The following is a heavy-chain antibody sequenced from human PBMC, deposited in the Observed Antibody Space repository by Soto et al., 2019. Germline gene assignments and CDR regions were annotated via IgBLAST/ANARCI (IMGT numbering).Heavy chain of an antibody. Sequence: PGGSLRLSCTASGFTFRSYGMHWVRQSPGKGLEWVAIIWYDGSNKYYAKSVEGRFTISRDNSKNTVYLQMNSLRAEDTAVYYCARDHGTSSSGLHIKGNDYWGQGTLVTVSS. V-gene: IGHV3-33*01. J-gene: IGHJ4*02. D-gene: IGHD2-21*01. CDR3: ARDHGTSSSGLHIKGNDY. CDR1: GFTFRSYG. CDR2: IWYDGSNK.